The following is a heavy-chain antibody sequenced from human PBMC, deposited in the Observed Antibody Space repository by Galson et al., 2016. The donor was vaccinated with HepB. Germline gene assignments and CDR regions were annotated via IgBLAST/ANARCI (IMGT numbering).Heavy chain of an antibody. CDR1: GGSFTAYS. J-gene: IGHJ4*02. CDR2: IDHDGST. V-gene: IGHV4-34*01. Sequence: SETLSLTCAVYGGSFTAYSWGWIRQPPGKGLEWIGKIDHDGSTNYNPSLKSRVTISLDTSKKQFSLKLSSVSAADTAVYFCASDGESSFDLWGQGTLVTVSS. D-gene: IGHD3-10*01. CDR3: ASDGESSFDL.